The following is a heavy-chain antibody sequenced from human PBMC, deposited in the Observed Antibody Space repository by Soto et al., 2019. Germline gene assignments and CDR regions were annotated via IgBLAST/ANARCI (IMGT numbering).Heavy chain of an antibody. CDR3: ARDPLGGTAMVLWYFAL. Sequence: QVQLVESGGGVVQPGRSLRLSCAASGFTFSSYAMHWVRQAPGKGLEWVAVISYDGSNKYYADSVKGRFTISRDNSKNTLYREMNGPSAEDTAVYYCARDPLGGTAMVLWYFALWGRRPLVTVSS. CDR1: GFTFSSYA. V-gene: IGHV3-30-3*01. J-gene: IGHJ2*01. CDR2: ISYDGSNK. D-gene: IGHD5-18*01.